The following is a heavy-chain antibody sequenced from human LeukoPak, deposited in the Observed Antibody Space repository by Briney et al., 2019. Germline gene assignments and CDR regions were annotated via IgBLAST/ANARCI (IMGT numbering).Heavy chain of an antibody. CDR3: ARVNTLGNPQTDYGMDV. CDR2: IYYSGST. CDR1: GFTFSYYY. Sequence: KPGGSLRLSCAASGFTFSYYYMSGVRQAPGKGLEWIGYIYYSGSTYYNPSLKSRVTISVDTSKNQFSLKLSSVTAADTAVYYCARVNTLGNPQTDYGMDVWGQGTTVTVSS. V-gene: IGHV4-59*06. J-gene: IGHJ6*02. D-gene: IGHD1-14*01.